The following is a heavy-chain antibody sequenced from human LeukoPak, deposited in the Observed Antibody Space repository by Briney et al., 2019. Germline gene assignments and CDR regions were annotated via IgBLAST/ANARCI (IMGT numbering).Heavy chain of an antibody. V-gene: IGHV1-24*01. J-gene: IGHJ4*02. CDR1: GYTLTELS. CDR2: FDPEDGET. Sequence: GASVKVSCKVSGYTLTELSMHWVRRAPGKGLEWMGGFDPEDGETIYAQKFQGRVTMTEDTSTDTAYMELSSLRSEDTAVYYCATELRGEPGYSSGSPLGVYWGQGTLVTVSS. D-gene: IGHD6-19*01. CDR3: ATELRGEPGYSSGSPLGVY.